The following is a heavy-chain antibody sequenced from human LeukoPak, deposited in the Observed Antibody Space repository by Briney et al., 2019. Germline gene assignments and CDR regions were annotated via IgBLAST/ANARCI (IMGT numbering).Heavy chain of an antibody. V-gene: IGHV3-23*01. CDR3: ARDPREWEHRK. Sequence: GGSLRLSCAASGFTFSSYAMSWVRQAPGKGLEWVSAISGSGGSTYYADSVKGRFTISRDNAKNSLYLQMNSLRAEDTAVYYCARDPREWEHRKGGQGTLVTVSS. D-gene: IGHD1-26*01. J-gene: IGHJ4*02. CDR1: GFTFSSYA. CDR2: ISGSGGST.